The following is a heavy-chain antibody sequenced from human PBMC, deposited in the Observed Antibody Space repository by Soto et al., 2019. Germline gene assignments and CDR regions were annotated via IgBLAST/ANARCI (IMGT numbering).Heavy chain of an antibody. Sequence: EVQLLESGGGLVQPGGSLRLSCAASGFTFSSYAMSWVRQAPGKGLEWVSAISGSGGSTYYADSVKGWFTISRDNSKNTLYLQMNSLRAEDTAVYYCAKENVDTGFMLYYFDYWGQGTLVTVSS. CDR3: AKENVDTGFMLYYFDY. V-gene: IGHV3-23*01. D-gene: IGHD5-18*01. J-gene: IGHJ4*02. CDR1: GFTFSSYA. CDR2: ISGSGGST.